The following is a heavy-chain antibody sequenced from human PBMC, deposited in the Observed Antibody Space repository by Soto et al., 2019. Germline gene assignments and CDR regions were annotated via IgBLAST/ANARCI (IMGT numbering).Heavy chain of an antibody. CDR3: AKSLWDTSGWKTDY. J-gene: IGHJ4*02. Sequence: SETLSLTCTVSGASLSSLYWSWIRQPPGKGLEWIGYIYYSGSINYNPSLKSRVTISVDPSKNQFSLRLSSVTAADTAVYYCAKSLWDTSGWKTDYWGQGTLVTVSS. CDR2: IYYSGSI. V-gene: IGHV4-59*01. D-gene: IGHD6-19*01. CDR1: GASLSSLY.